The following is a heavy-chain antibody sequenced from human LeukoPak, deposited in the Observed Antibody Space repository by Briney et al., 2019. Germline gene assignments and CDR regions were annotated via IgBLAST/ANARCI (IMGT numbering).Heavy chain of an antibody. CDR1: DGSFSGYY. D-gene: IGHD3-22*01. V-gene: IGHV4-34*01. CDR3: ARGGKYYYDSSGYYSGDFDY. J-gene: IGHJ4*02. Sequence: SETLSLTCAVYDGSFSGYYWSWIRQPPGKGLEWIGEINHSGSTNYNPSLKSRVTISLDTSKSQFSLKVRYVTAADTAVYYCARGGKYYYDSSGYYSGDFDYWGQGTLVTVSS. CDR2: INHSGST.